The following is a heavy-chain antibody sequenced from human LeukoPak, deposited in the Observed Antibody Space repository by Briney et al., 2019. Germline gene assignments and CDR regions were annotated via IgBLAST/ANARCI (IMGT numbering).Heavy chain of an antibody. CDR3: AGASSKWELSF. CDR1: GGTFSRYA. V-gene: IGHV1-69*01. CDR2: YIPMFGTA. Sequence: SVKVSCKASGGTFSRYAISWVRQAPGQGLEWMGGYIPMFGTANYAQNFQSRVTITADESTSTFSMEVSSLRPEDTAVYFCAGASSKWELSFWGQGTLVTVSS. J-gene: IGHJ4*02. D-gene: IGHD1-26*01.